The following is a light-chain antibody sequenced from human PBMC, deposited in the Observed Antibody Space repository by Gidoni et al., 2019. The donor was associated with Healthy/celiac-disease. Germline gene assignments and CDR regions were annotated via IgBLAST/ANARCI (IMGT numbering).Light chain of an antibody. CDR2: AAS. CDR1: QSISSY. CDR3: QQSYSTPIG. J-gene: IGKJ3*01. V-gene: IGKV1-39*01. Sequence: DIQMTQSPSSLSASVGDRVTITCRASQSISSYLNWYQQKPGKAPKLLIYAASSLQSGVPSRFSGSGSGTDFTLTISSLQPEDFATYYCQQSYSTPIGFXPXTKVDIK.